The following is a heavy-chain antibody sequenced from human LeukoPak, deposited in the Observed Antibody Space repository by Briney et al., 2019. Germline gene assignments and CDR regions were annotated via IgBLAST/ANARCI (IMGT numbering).Heavy chain of an antibody. Sequence: GGSLRLSCAASGFTFSSYGMHWVRQAPGKGLEWVAVISYDGSNKYYADSVKGRFTISRDNSKNTLYLQMNSLRAEDTAVYYCAKLPNYYGSGSYPRQFDYWGQGTLVTVSS. D-gene: IGHD3-10*01. CDR1: GFTFSSYG. CDR3: AKLPNYYGSGSYPRQFDY. J-gene: IGHJ4*02. CDR2: ISYDGSNK. V-gene: IGHV3-30*18.